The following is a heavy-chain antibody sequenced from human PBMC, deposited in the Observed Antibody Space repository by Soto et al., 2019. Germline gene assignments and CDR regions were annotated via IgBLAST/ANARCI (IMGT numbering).Heavy chain of an antibody. CDR2: ISSNGGST. CDR3: ARDSGYGYNWFDP. V-gene: IGHV3-64*01. Sequence: WGSLRLSCAASGFTFSSYAMHWVRQAPGKGLEYVSAISSNGGSTYYANSVKGRFTISRDNSKNTLYLQMGSLRAEDMAVYYCARDSGYGYNWFDPWGQGTLVTVSS. CDR1: GFTFSSYA. D-gene: IGHD1-1*01. J-gene: IGHJ5*02.